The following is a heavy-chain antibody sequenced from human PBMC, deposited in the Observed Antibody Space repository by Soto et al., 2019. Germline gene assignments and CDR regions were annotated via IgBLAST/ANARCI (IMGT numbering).Heavy chain of an antibody. Sequence: SVKVSCKASGGTFSSYAISWVRQAPGQGLEWMGGIIPIFGTANYAQKFQGRVTITADKSTSTAYMELSSLRSEDTAVYYCAREGYSGSYYTNGMDVWGQGTTVTV. CDR2: IIPIFGTA. V-gene: IGHV1-69*06. J-gene: IGHJ6*02. D-gene: IGHD1-26*01. CDR3: AREGYSGSYYTNGMDV. CDR1: GGTFSSYA.